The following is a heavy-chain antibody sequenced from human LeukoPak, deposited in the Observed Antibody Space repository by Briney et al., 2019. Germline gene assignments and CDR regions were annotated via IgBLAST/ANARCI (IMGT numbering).Heavy chain of an antibody. V-gene: IGHV3-7*03. D-gene: IGHD1-26*01. CDR3: ARGSGWERGSYDY. CDR2: IKENGTKE. CDR1: GFHFRRYW. Sequence: PGGSLRLSCAGSGFHFRRYWMKWVRQAPGKGLEWVANIKENGTKEYYVDSVKGRFTISRDNAENSLYLQMNSLRVEDTAVYYCARGSGWERGSYDYWGQGTLVAVSS. J-gene: IGHJ4*02.